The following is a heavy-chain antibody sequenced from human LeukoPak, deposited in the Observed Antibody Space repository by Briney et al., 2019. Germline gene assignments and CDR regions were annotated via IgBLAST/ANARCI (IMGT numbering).Heavy chain of an antibody. CDR3: ARDLDPLYCSSTSCYNY. CDR2: ISSSGSTI. CDR1: GFTFSDYY. V-gene: IGHV3-11*04. J-gene: IGHJ4*02. Sequence: GGSLRLSCAASGFTFSDYYMSWIRQAPGKGLEWVSYISSSGSTIYYADSVKGRFTISRDNAKNSLYLQMNSLRAEDTAVYYCARDLDPLYCSSTSCYNYWGQGTLVTVSS. D-gene: IGHD2-2*02.